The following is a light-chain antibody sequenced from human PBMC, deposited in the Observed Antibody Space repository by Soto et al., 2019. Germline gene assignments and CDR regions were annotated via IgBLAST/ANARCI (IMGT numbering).Light chain of an antibody. J-gene: IGLJ2*01. V-gene: IGLV1-44*01. CDR3: AAWDDSLNGHVV. Sequence: QSALTQPPSASGTPEQRVTISCSGSNSNIESNTVNWYQQLPGTAPKLLIYSNNQRPSGVPDRFSGSKSGTSASLAISGLQSDDEADYYCAAWDDSLNGHVVFGGGTKVTVL. CDR2: SNN. CDR1: NSNIESNT.